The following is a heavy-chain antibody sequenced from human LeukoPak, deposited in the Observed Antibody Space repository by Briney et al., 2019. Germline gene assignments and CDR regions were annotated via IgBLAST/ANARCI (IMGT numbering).Heavy chain of an antibody. D-gene: IGHD5-12*01. J-gene: IGHJ4*02. CDR1: GFTFSSYW. V-gene: IGHV3-74*01. CDR2: INSDGSST. Sequence: GGSLSLSCAASGFTFSSYWMHWVRQAPGKGLVWVSRINSDGSSTSYADSVKGRFTISRDNAKNTLYLQMNSLRAEDTAVYYCARVPGWLRPFDYWGQGTLVTVSS. CDR3: ARVPGWLRPFDY.